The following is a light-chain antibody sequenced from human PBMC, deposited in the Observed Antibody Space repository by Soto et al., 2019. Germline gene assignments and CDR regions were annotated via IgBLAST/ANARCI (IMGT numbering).Light chain of an antibody. V-gene: IGLV1-47*01. CDR3: TVWDDSLRGRL. CDR2: RDH. Sequence: QSVVTQPPSASGTLGQRVTLTCSGSSSNIEVNYVYWYQQVPGTAPRLLIYRDHQRPSGVPDRFSGSKSGASASLTISALRSEDEGDYYCTVWDDSLRGRLFGGGTKLTVL. CDR1: SSNIEVNY. J-gene: IGLJ2*01.